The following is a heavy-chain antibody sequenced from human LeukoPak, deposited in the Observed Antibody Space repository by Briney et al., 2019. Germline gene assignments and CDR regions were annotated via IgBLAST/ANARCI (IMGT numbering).Heavy chain of an antibody. CDR3: AREDSTVPYFDY. CDR1: GYTFTNYA. J-gene: IGHJ4*02. V-gene: IGHV1-2*06. CDR2: INPNSGGT. D-gene: IGHD4-17*01. Sequence: ASVKVSCKASGYTFTNYAMHWVRQAPGQRLEWMGRINPNSGGTNYAQKFQGRVTMTRDTSISTAYMELSRLRSDDTAVYYCAREDSTVPYFDYWGQGTLVTVSS.